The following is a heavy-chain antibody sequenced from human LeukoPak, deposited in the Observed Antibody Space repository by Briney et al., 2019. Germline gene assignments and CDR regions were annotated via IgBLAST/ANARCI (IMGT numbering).Heavy chain of an antibody. J-gene: IGHJ6*02. CDR2: ISSSSSTI. CDR1: GFTFSSYS. D-gene: IGHD2-2*01. V-gene: IGHV3-48*01. Sequence: GGSLRLSCAASGFTFSSYSMTWVRQAPGKGLEWVSYISSSSSTIYYADSVKGRFTISRDNAKNSLYLQMNSLRAEDTAVYYCMPPPGYGMDVWGQGTTVTVSS. CDR3: MPPPGYGMDV.